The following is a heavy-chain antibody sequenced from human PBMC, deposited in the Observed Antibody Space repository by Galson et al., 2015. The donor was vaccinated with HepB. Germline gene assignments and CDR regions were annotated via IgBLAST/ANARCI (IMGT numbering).Heavy chain of an antibody. Sequence: SCKVSGYTLTELSMHWVRQAPGKGLEWMGGFDLEDGETIYAQKFQGRVTMTEDTSTDTAYMELSSLRSEDTAVYYCATDYPYGAFDIWGQGTMVTVSS. V-gene: IGHV1-24*01. J-gene: IGHJ3*02. CDR2: FDLEDGET. D-gene: IGHD4-17*01. CDR3: ATDYPYGAFDI. CDR1: GYTLTELS.